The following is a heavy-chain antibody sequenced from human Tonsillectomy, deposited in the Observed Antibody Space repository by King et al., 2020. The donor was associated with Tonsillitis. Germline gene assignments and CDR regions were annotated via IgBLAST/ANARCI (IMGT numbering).Heavy chain of an antibody. Sequence: VQLVESGGGLVQPGGSLRLSCAASGFTFSSYAMSWVRQAPGKGLEWVSAISGSGGSTYYADSVKGRFTISRDNSKNTLYLQMNSLRAEDTAVYYCAKDWGITMTVPDAFDIWGQGTMVTVSS. CDR2: ISGSGGST. CDR3: AKDWGITMTVPDAFDI. CDR1: GFTFSSYA. J-gene: IGHJ3*02. D-gene: IGHD3-22*01. V-gene: IGHV3-23*04.